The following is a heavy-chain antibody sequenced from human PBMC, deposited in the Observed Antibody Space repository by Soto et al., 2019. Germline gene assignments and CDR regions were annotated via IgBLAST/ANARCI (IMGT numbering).Heavy chain of an antibody. Sequence: SETLSLTCAVYGGSFSGYYWSWIRQPPGKGLEWIGEINHSGSTNYNPSLKSRVTISVDTSKNQFSLKLSSVTAADTAVYYCARVYGAYYSYYGMDVWGQGTTVTVSS. CDR3: ARVYGAYYSYYGMDV. CDR1: GGSFSGYY. J-gene: IGHJ6*02. CDR2: INHSGST. V-gene: IGHV4-34*01. D-gene: IGHD1-20*01.